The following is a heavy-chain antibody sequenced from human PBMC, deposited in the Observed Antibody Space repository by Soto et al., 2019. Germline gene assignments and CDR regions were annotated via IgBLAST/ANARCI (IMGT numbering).Heavy chain of an antibody. CDR1: GGSISSYY. Sequence: SETLSLTCTVSGGSISSYYWSWIRQPPGKGLEWIGYIYYSGSTNYNPSLKSRVTISVDTSKNQFSLKLSSVTAADTAVYYCASSDSSGWYYLGMDVWGQGTTVTVSS. D-gene: IGHD6-19*01. V-gene: IGHV4-59*01. CDR3: ASSDSSGWYYLGMDV. J-gene: IGHJ6*02. CDR2: IYYSGST.